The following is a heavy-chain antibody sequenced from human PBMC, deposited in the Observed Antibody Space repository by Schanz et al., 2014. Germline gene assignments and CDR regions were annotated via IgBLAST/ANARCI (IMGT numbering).Heavy chain of an antibody. D-gene: IGHD3-9*01. Sequence: QVQLVQSGAEVKKPGASVKVSCKASGYTFTSYGISWVRQAPGQGLEWMGWISVYNHNKEYDQKFQGRVTMTADTSTNTAYMELRSLRSDDTAVYYCARDAADFYDILTEEDYWGQGTLXTVSS. CDR3: ARDAADFYDILTEEDY. J-gene: IGHJ4*02. CDR1: GYTFTSYG. CDR2: ISVYNHNK. V-gene: IGHV1-18*01.